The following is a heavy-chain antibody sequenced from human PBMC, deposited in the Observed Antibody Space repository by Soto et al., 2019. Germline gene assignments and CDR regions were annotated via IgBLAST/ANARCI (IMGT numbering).Heavy chain of an antibody. D-gene: IGHD1-1*01. J-gene: IGHJ4*02. CDR2: MNPNTGNS. Sequence: WASVKVSCKASGYTFTSYDIYWVRHATGQGXEWMGWMNPNTGNSGYAQKFQGRVTMTSDTSISTAHMELSSLRSEDTAVYYCARRAETNGWNGFGADKYYFDFWGQGTLVTVSS. CDR3: ARRAETNGWNGFGADKYYFDF. CDR1: GYTFTSYD. V-gene: IGHV1-8*01.